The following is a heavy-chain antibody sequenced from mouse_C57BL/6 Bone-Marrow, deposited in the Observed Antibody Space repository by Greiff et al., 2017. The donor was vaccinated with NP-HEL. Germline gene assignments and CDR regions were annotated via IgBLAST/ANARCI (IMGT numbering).Heavy chain of an antibody. Sequence: EVQLVESGPGLVKPSQSLSLTCSVTGYSITSGYYWNWIRQFPGNKLEWMGYISYDGSNNYNPSLKNRISITRDTSKNQFFLKLNSVTTEDTATYYCAREGLSTMVTTLYYYAMDYWGQGTSVTVSS. V-gene: IGHV3-6*01. D-gene: IGHD2-1*01. CDR3: AREGLSTMVTTLYYYAMDY. CDR1: GYSITSGYY. CDR2: ISYDGSN. J-gene: IGHJ4*01.